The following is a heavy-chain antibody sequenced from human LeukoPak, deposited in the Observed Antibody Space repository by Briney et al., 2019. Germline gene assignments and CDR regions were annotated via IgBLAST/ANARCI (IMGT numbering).Heavy chain of an antibody. CDR3: ARDRSYYYGSGSSESYDY. J-gene: IGHJ4*02. Sequence: PTASVKVSCKASGYTFTSYGISWVRQAPGQGLEWMGWISAYNGNTNYAQKLQGRVTMTTDTSTSTAYMELRSLRSDDTAVHYCARDRSYYYGSGSSESYDYWGQGTLVTVSS. D-gene: IGHD3-10*01. V-gene: IGHV1-18*01. CDR2: ISAYNGNT. CDR1: GYTFTSYG.